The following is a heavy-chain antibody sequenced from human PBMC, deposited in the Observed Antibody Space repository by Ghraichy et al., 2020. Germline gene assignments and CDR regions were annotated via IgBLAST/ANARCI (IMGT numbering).Heavy chain of an antibody. CDR2: IKQDGSKK. V-gene: IGHV3-7*03. D-gene: IGHD3-3*01. Sequence: GESLNISCAASGFTFSSHWMSWVRQAPGKGLEWVANIKQDGSKKYYMDSVKGRFTISRDNAKNSLYLQMNSLRAEDTAVYYCARDRGSSFWSDYYKGLFDYWGQGTLVTVSS. CDR3: ARDRGSSFWSDYYKGLFDY. J-gene: IGHJ4*02. CDR1: GFTFSSHW.